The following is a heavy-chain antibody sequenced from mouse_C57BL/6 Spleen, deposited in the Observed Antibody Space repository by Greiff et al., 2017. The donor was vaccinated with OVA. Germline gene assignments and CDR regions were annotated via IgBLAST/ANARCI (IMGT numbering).Heavy chain of an antibody. CDR2: INYDGSST. Sequence: EVMLVESAGGLVQPGSSMKLSCTASGFTFSDYYMAWVRQVPEKGLEWVANINYDGSSTYYLDSLKSRFIISRDNAKNILYLQMSSLKSEDTATYYCARGDYDEGCAYWGQGTLVTVSA. CDR1: GFTFSDYY. V-gene: IGHV5-16*01. D-gene: IGHD2-4*01. CDR3: ARGDYDEGCAY. J-gene: IGHJ3*01.